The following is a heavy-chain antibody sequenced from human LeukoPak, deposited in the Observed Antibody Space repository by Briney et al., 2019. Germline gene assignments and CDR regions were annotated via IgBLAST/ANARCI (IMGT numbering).Heavy chain of an antibody. V-gene: IGHV4-59*01. CDR1: GASFSRYY. CDR3: ARKSTAAAASHL. Sequence: SETLSLTCTVSGASFSRYYWSWFRQPPGKGLECIGYIFSSGGTKYNPSLESRLTISVDTSRDQVSLSLTSMTPADTAVYYCARKSTAAAASHLWGRGTLVTVSS. J-gene: IGHJ2*01. D-gene: IGHD2-2*01. CDR2: IFSSGGT.